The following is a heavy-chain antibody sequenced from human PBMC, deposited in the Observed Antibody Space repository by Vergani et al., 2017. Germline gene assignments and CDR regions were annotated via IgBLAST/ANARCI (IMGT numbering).Heavy chain of an antibody. Sequence: QVQLQESGPGLVKPSQTLSLTCTVSGGSISSGDYYWSWIRQAPGKGLEWIGYSYYSGSTYYNPSLKRRVTISVDTSKNQFSLKLSSVTAADTAVYYCARVSIVVLYGMDVWDRGTMVTVSS. J-gene: IGHJ6*02. V-gene: IGHV4-30-4*08. D-gene: IGHD2-21*01. CDR3: ARVSIVVLYGMDV. CDR2: SYYSGST. CDR1: GGSISSGDYY.